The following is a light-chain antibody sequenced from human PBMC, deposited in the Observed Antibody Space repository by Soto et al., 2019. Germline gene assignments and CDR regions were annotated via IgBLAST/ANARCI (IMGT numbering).Light chain of an antibody. CDR2: DTS. Sequence: QTVVTQEPSLTVSPGGTVTLTCGSSIEAVTSGHYPYWFQQKPGQAPRTLIYDTSNRHSWTPSRFSGSLLGGKAALTLSGAQPEDEADYYCLLNGARDWVFGGGTKLTVL. V-gene: IGLV7-46*01. CDR3: LLNGARDWV. CDR1: IEAVTSGHY. J-gene: IGLJ3*02.